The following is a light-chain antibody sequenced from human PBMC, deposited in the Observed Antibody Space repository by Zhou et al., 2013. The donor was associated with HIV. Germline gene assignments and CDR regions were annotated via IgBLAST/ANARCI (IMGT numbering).Light chain of an antibody. CDR2: AAS. CDR1: QSISNY. CDR3: QQSHSTPYT. Sequence: DIQMTQSPSSLSASVGDRVTITCRASQSISNYLNWYQQKPGKAPKLLIYAASSLQSGVPSRFSGSGSGTEFTLTISSLQPEDFATYYCQQSHSTPYTFGQGTNLEIK. V-gene: IGKV1-39*01. J-gene: IGKJ2*01.